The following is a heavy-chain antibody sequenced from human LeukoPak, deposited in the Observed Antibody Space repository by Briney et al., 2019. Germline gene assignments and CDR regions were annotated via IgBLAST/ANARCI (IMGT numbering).Heavy chain of an antibody. Sequence: SETLSLTCTVSGGSISSSSYYWGWIRQPPGKGLEWIGSIYYSGSTYYNPSLKSRVTISVDTSKNQFSLKLSSVTAADTAVYYCAREFGSYGSGSGYYYYYYMDVWGKGTTVTVSS. CDR3: AREFGSYGSGSGYYYYYYMDV. D-gene: IGHD3-10*01. V-gene: IGHV4-39*07. J-gene: IGHJ6*03. CDR1: GGSISSSSYY. CDR2: IYYSGST.